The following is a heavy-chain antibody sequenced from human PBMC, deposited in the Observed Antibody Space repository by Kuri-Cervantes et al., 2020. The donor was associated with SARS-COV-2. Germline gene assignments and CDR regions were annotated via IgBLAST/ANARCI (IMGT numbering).Heavy chain of an antibody. Sequence: SLKISCAASGFTFDDYAMHWVRQAPGKGLEWVSGISWNRGSIGYADSVKGRFTISRDNAKNSLYLQMNSLRAEDTALYYCAKDIDTASVVVPAAINFDYWGQGTLVTVSS. CDR2: ISWNRGSI. J-gene: IGHJ4*02. CDR1: GFTFDDYA. CDR3: AKDIDTASVVVPAAINFDY. D-gene: IGHD2-2*02. V-gene: IGHV3-9*01.